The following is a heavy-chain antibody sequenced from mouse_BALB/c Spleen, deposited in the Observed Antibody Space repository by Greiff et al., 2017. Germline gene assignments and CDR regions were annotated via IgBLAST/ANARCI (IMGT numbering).Heavy chain of an antibody. J-gene: IGHJ3*01. CDR1: GFTFSSFG. V-gene: IGHV5-17*02. D-gene: IGHD4-1*01. CDR2: ISSGSSTI. CDR3: TRLGRGFAY. Sequence: EVKLVEPGGGLVQPGGSRKLSCAASGFTFSSFGMHWVRQAPEQGLEWVAYISSGSSTIYYADTVKGRFTISRDNPKNTLFLQMTSLRSEDTAMYYCTRLGRGFAYWGQGTLVTVSA.